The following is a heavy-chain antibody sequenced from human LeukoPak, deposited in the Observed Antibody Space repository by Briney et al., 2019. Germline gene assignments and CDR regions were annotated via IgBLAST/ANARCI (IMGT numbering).Heavy chain of an antibody. CDR3: ARVRYSGYGDFDY. D-gene: IGHD5-12*01. Sequence: ESSETLSLTCAVYGGSFSGYYWSWIRQPPGKGLELIGEINHSGSTNYNPSLKSRVTISVDTSKNQFSLKLSSVTPADTAVYYCARVRYSGYGDFDYWGQGTLVTVSS. J-gene: IGHJ4*02. V-gene: IGHV4-34*01. CDR2: INHSGST. CDR1: GGSFSGYY.